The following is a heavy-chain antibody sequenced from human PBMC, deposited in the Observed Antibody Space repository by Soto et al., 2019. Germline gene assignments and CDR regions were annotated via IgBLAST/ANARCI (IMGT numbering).Heavy chain of an antibody. CDR1: GFTFSSYD. CDR2: IGTAGDT. CDR3: ASGSSSGAAFDI. Sequence: EVQLVESGGGLVQPGGSLRLSCAASGFTFSSYDMHWVRQATGKGLEWVSAIGTAGDTYYPGSVKGRFTISRENAKNSLYLQINSLRAWDTAVYYCASGSSSGAAFDIWGQGTMVTVSS. D-gene: IGHD2-15*01. V-gene: IGHV3-13*01. J-gene: IGHJ3*02.